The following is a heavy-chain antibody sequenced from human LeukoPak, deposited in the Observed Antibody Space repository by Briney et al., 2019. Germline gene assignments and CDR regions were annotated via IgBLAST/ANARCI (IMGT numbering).Heavy chain of an antibody. D-gene: IGHD3-10*01. Sequence: SVKVSCKASGGTFSSYAISWVRQAPGQGLEWMGGIIPIFGTANYAQKFQGRVTITADKSTSTAYMELSSLRSEDTAVYYCASRIYYGSGSSNWFDPWGQGTLVTVSS. CDR2: IIPIFGTA. CDR1: GGTFSSYA. CDR3: ASRIYYGSGSSNWFDP. J-gene: IGHJ5*02. V-gene: IGHV1-69*06.